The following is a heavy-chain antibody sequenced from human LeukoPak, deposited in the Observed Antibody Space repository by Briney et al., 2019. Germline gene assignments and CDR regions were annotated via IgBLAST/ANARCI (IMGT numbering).Heavy chain of an antibody. Sequence: ASVKVSCKASGYTFTSYGISWVRQAPGQGLEWMGWISAYNGNTNYAQKLQGRVTMTTDTSTSTAYMELRSLRSDDTAVYYCARINLGYCSSTSCHSVWYFDLWGRGTLVTVSS. V-gene: IGHV1-18*04. CDR3: ARINLGYCSSTSCHSVWYFDL. CDR2: ISAYNGNT. J-gene: IGHJ2*01. D-gene: IGHD2-2*01. CDR1: GYTFTSYG.